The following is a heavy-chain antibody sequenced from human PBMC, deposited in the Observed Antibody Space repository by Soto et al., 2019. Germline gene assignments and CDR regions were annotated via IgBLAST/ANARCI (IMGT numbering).Heavy chain of an antibody. D-gene: IGHD2-2*02. CDR2: ISNGGGGT. J-gene: IGHJ5*02. CDR1: GLTFSSNA. V-gene: IGHV3-23*01. CDR3: AKEGCSSTSCYIGTQFDP. Sequence: EVQLLESGGGLVQLGGSRGFSGAASGLTFSSNALTWVRQVPGRGLEWVSTISNGGGGTYYTDSVKGRFTISRDDSKNTLYLQMNSLRAEDTAVYYCAKEGCSSTSCYIGTQFDPWGQGTLVTVSS.